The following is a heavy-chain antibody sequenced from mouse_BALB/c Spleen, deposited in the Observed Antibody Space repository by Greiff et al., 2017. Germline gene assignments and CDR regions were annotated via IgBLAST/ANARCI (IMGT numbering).Heavy chain of an antibody. Sequence: VQLQQSGAELVRPGSSVKISCKASGYAFSSYWMNWVKQRPGQGLEWIGQIYPGDGDTNYNGKFKGKATLTADKSSSTAYMQLSSLTSEDSAVYFCAKEALYYGSSYAMDYWGQGTSVTVSS. D-gene: IGHD1-1*01. V-gene: IGHV1-80*01. CDR2: IYPGDGDT. CDR1: GYAFSSYW. J-gene: IGHJ4*01. CDR3: AKEALYYGSSYAMDY.